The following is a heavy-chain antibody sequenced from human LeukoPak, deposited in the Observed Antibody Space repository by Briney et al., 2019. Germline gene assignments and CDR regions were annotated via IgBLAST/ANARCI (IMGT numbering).Heavy chain of an antibody. D-gene: IGHD1-26*01. Sequence: GGSLRLSCAASGFTFDNYAMHWVRQAPGKGPVWVSRITSDGSSTSYADSVRGRFTISRDNAKNTLYLQMNSLRAEDTAMYYCARDGSLPDYWGQGTLVTVSS. CDR2: ITSDGSST. J-gene: IGHJ4*02. CDR1: GFTFDNYA. V-gene: IGHV3-74*01. CDR3: ARDGSLPDY.